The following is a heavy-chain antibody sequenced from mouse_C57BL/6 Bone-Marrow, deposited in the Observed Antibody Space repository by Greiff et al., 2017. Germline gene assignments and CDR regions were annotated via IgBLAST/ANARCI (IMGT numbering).Heavy chain of an antibody. CDR1: GYAFSSSW. Sequence: VQLQQSGPELVKPGASVKISCKASGYAFSSSWMNWVKQRPGKGLEWIGRIYPGDGDTNYNGKFKGKATLTADKSSSTAYMQLSSLPSEDSAVYFCARPAYSNYFSYAMDYWGQGTSVTVSS. V-gene: IGHV1-82*01. J-gene: IGHJ4*01. CDR2: IYPGDGDT. CDR3: ARPAYSNYFSYAMDY. D-gene: IGHD2-5*01.